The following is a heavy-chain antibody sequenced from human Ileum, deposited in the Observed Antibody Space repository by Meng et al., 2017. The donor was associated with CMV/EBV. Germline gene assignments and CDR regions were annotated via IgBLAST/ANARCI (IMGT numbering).Heavy chain of an antibody. J-gene: IGHJ4*02. Sequence: QVQLQESGPGLVKPSDTLSLTCTVSGDPISSGSHSWAWFRQPPGKRLEWIGSMYFSGIADYNPSLKSRVTISLHATQKQFSLRLTSVTAADSAVYFCARDLTNKWFYYWGQGTLVTVSS. CDR3: ARDLTNKWFYY. V-gene: IGHV4-39*07. CDR1: GDPISSGSHS. D-gene: IGHD1-26*01. CDR2: MYFSGIA.